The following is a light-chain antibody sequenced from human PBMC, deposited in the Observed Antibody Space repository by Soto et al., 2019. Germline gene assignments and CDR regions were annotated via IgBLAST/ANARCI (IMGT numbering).Light chain of an antibody. CDR3: AAWDDSLSGPV. Sequence: QSVLTQPPSASGTPGQRGTISCSGSSSNIGSNYVYWYQQLPGTAPKLLIYRNNQRPSGVPDRFSGSKSGTSASLAISGLRSEDDAEYYCAAWDDSLSGPVFGGGTQLTVL. V-gene: IGLV1-47*01. J-gene: IGLJ7*01. CDR2: RNN. CDR1: SSNIGSNY.